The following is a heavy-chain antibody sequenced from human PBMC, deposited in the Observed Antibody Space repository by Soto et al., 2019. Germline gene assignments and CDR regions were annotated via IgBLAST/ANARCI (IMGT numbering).Heavy chain of an antibody. CDR3: AKPLYYDSSGYYDS. CDR2: ISFDGRNK. Sequence: QVQLVESGGGVVQPGRSLRLSCAASGFTFSSYGMHWLRQAPGKGLEWVAVISFDGRNKYYADSVKGRFTISRDNSKNPLYLQVNSLRAEDTAVYYCAKPLYYDSSGYYDSWGQGTLVTVSS. D-gene: IGHD3-22*01. CDR1: GFTFSSYG. V-gene: IGHV3-30*18. J-gene: IGHJ5*01.